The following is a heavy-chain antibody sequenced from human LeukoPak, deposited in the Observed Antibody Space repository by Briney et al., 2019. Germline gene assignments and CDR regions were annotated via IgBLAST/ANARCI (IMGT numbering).Heavy chain of an antibody. J-gene: IGHJ4*02. Sequence: GGSLRLSCAASGFTFSSYSMNWVRQAPGKGLEWVSYISSSSSTIYYADSATGRFTISRDNAKNSLYLQMNSLRAEDTAVYYCARRGESTSYGDYRFDYWGQGTLVTVSS. CDR2: ISSSSSTI. CDR1: GFTFSSYS. CDR3: ARRGESTSYGDYRFDY. V-gene: IGHV3-48*01. D-gene: IGHD4-17*01.